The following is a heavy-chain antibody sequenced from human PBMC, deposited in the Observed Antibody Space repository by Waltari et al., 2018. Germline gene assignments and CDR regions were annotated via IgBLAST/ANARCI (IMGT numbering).Heavy chain of an antibody. CDR3: ARQLRDYYDSSGYYNYFDY. CDR1: GGSISSHY. V-gene: IGHV4-59*11. CDR2: IYYSGST. J-gene: IGHJ4*02. Sequence: QVQLQESGPGLVKPSETLSLTCTVSGGSISSHYWSCIRQPPGTGLELIGYIYYSGSTNYNPSLKSRVTISVDTSKNQFSLKLSSVTAADTAVYYCARQLRDYYDSSGYYNYFDYWGQGTLVTVSS. D-gene: IGHD3-22*01.